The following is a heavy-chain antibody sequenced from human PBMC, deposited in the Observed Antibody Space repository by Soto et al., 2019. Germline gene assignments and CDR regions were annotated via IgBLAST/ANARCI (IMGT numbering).Heavy chain of an antibody. Sequence: VQLVESGGGVVQPGRSLRLSCAVYGFTVSTYGMHWVRQAPGKGLEWVAVISRDGGTKYYADSVMGRFTISRDNSRNTLFLEMNSLRGDDMAVYYCTGEVASGYWGQGTLVTVSS. CDR3: TGEVASGY. D-gene: IGHD2-8*02. V-gene: IGHV3-30*03. J-gene: IGHJ4*02. CDR2: ISRDGGTK. CDR1: GFTVSTYG.